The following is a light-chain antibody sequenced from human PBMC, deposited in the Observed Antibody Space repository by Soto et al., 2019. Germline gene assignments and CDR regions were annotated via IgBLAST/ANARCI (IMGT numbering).Light chain of an antibody. CDR3: QQLYIFPLT. Sequence: IQMTQSPSSLSASVGDRVTLTCRSSRSIRNDLAWYQQKPGKAPNLLMYAASTLQSGVPSRFSGGESGTEYTLTISSLQPEDSATYYCQQLYIFPLTFGQGTRLEIK. J-gene: IGKJ5*01. CDR2: AAS. V-gene: IGKV1-17*01. CDR1: RSIRND.